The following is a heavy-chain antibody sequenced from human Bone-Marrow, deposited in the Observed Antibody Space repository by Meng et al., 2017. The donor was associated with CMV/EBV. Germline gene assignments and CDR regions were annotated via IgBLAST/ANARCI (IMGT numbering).Heavy chain of an antibody. V-gene: IGHV3-7*01. Sequence: GGSLRLSCAASGFTFSSYWMSWVRQAPGKGLEWVANIKQDGSEKYYVNSVKGRFTISRDNAKNLLYLQMNSLRAEDTAVYYCARVNYDFWSGYFKGDYYYGMDVWGQGTTVTVSS. D-gene: IGHD3-3*01. CDR3: ARVNYDFWSGYFKGDYYYGMDV. J-gene: IGHJ6*02. CDR2: IKQDGSEK. CDR1: GFTFSSYW.